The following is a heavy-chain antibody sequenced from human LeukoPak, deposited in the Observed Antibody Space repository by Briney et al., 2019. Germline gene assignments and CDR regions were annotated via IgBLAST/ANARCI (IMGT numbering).Heavy chain of an antibody. Sequence: PSETLSLTCTVSGGSISSTSYYWGWIRQPPGKGLEWIGSIYYSGTTYYKASLQSRLTISVDTSKNEFSLRLISVTAADTAVYYCARHDHDSTGTNWFDPWGQGTLVTVSS. CDR2: IYYSGTT. CDR3: ARHDHDSTGTNWFDP. CDR1: GGSISSTSYY. V-gene: IGHV4-39*01. D-gene: IGHD2-8*02. J-gene: IGHJ5*02.